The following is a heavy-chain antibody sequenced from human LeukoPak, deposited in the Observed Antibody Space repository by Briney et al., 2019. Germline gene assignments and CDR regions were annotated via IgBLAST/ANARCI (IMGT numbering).Heavy chain of an antibody. Sequence: ASVKVSCKASGYTFTSYGISWVRQAPGQGLEWMGWISAYNGNTNYAQKLQGRVTMTTDTSTSTAYMELRSLRSDDTAVYYCAGQYTYYDFWSGYYPYYYYYMDVWGKGTTVTVSS. D-gene: IGHD3-3*01. V-gene: IGHV1-18*01. CDR3: AGQYTYYDFWSGYYPYYYYYMDV. CDR2: ISAYNGNT. CDR1: GYTFTSYG. J-gene: IGHJ6*03.